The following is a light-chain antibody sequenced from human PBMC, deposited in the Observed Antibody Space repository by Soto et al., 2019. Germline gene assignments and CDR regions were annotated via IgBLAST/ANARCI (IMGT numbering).Light chain of an antibody. Sequence: QSALTQPRSVSGSPGQSVTISCTGTSSDIGGYEYVSWYQQHPGKAPKLMLYDVTKRPSGVPDRFSGSKSGNTASLTISRLQAEDEADYYCCSYAGSYILIIGGGTKVTVL. CDR2: DVT. CDR1: SSDIGGYEY. J-gene: IGLJ2*01. CDR3: CSYAGSYILI. V-gene: IGLV2-11*01.